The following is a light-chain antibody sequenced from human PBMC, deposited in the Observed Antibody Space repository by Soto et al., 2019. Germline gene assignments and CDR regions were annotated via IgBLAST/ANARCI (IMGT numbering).Light chain of an antibody. Sequence: EIVLTPSPGTLSLSPGERAPLSCRASQSIGSSYLAWYQQKPGQAPRLLIYGASTRATGISDRFSGSGSGTDFTLTISRLEPEDFAVYYCQQYGRSPTTFGQGTKGDIK. J-gene: IGKJ1*01. CDR1: QSIGSSY. CDR2: GAS. V-gene: IGKV3-20*01. CDR3: QQYGRSPTT.